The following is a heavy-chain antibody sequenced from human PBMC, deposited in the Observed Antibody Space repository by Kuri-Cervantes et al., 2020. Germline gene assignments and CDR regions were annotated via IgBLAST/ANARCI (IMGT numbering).Heavy chain of an antibody. CDR1: GFTFSSYS. Sequence: GESLKISCAASGFTFSSYSMNWVRQAPGKGLEWVAVISYDGSNKYYADSVKGRFTISRDNSKNTLYLQMNSLRAEDTAVYYCARDRSEAGTFDYWGQGTLVTVSS. CDR2: ISYDGSNK. J-gene: IGHJ4*02. V-gene: IGHV3-30*03. CDR3: ARDRSEAGTFDY. D-gene: IGHD6-13*01.